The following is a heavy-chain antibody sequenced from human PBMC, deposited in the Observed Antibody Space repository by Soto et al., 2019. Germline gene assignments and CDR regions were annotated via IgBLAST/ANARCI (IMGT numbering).Heavy chain of an antibody. J-gene: IGHJ2*01. V-gene: IGHV3-33*01. CDR3: ARGSMIERWYFDL. D-gene: IGHD3-22*01. CDR2: IWYDGSNK. Sequence: QVQLVESGGGVVQPGRSLRLSCAASGFTFSSYGMHWVRQAPGKGLEWVAVIWYDGSNKYYADSVKGRFTISRDNSKNRVYLQMNSLRAEDTAVYYCARGSMIERWYFDLWGRGTLVTVSS. CDR1: GFTFSSYG.